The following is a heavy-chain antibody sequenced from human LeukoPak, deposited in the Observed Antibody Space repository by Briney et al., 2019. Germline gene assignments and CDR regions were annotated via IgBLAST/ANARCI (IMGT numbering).Heavy chain of an antibody. J-gene: IGHJ4*02. V-gene: IGHV4-59*01. CDR1: GGSTSSYY. CDR2: IYYSGST. CDR3: ARHRDGYNRGYFDY. Sequence: SETLSLTCTVSGGSTSSYYWSWIRQPPGKGLEWIGYIYYSGSTNYNPSLKSRVTISVDTSKNQFSLKLSSVTAADTAVYYCARHRDGYNRGYFDYWGQGTLVTVSS. D-gene: IGHD5-24*01.